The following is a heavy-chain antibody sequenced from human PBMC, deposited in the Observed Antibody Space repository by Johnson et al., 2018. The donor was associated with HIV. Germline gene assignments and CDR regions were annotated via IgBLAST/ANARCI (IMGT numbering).Heavy chain of an antibody. D-gene: IGHD3-22*01. V-gene: IGHV3-33*06. CDR2: IWYDGSNT. CDR1: GFTFSSYG. CDR3: GKYLFLDRSGYYSRLDAFDI. Sequence: QVQLVESGGGVVQPGRSLRLSCAASGFTFSSYGMHWVRQAPGKGLEWVAVIWYDGSNTYNADSVKGRFTISRDNSKNTLYLQMNSLRVEDTAVYYCGKYLFLDRSGYYSRLDAFDIWGQGTMVTVSS. J-gene: IGHJ3*02.